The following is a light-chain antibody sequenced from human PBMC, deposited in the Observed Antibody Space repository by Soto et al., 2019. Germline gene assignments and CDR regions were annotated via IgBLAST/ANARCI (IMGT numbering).Light chain of an antibody. CDR2: DVR. V-gene: IGLV2-14*01. CDR3: GSYTSSSTHVV. Sequence: QSALTQPASVSGSPGQSITISCTGTSSDVGSYNYVSWYQQYPGKAPKLMIYDVRNRPSGVSNRFSGSKSGNTASLTISGLQAEDEADYYCGSYTSSSTHVVFGGGTKVTVL. CDR1: SSDVGSYNY. J-gene: IGLJ2*01.